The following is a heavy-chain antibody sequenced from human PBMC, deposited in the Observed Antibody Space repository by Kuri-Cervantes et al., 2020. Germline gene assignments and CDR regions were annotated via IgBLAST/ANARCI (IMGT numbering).Heavy chain of an antibody. CDR1: GYSISSGYF. Sequence: ESLKISCAVSGYSISSGYFWGWIRQPPGKGLEWIGSISHSGSTYYNPSLKSRVTISVDTSKNQFSLKLSSVTAADTAVYYCARRMTTVTKAKRNWFDPWGQGTLVTVSS. D-gene: IGHD4-17*01. V-gene: IGHV4-38-2*01. J-gene: IGHJ5*02. CDR3: ARRMTTVTKAKRNWFDP. CDR2: ISHSGST.